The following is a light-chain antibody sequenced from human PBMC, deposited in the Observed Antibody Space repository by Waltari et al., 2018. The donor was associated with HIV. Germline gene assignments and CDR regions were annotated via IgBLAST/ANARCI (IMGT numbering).Light chain of an antibody. CDR1: QSVSSY. CDR2: DAS. V-gene: IGKV3-11*01. CDR3: QQRRT. J-gene: IGKJ1*01. Sequence: EIVLTQSPATLSLSHGERATLSCRASQSVSSYLAWYQQKPGQAPRLLIYDASNRATGIPARFSGSGSGTDFTLTISSLEPEDFAVYYCQQRRTFGQGTKVEIK.